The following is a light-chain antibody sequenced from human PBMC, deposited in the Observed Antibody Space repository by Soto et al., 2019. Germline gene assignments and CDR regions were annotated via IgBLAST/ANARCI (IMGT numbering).Light chain of an antibody. CDR1: SSDVGGYNF. V-gene: IGLV2-11*01. J-gene: IGLJ3*02. CDR2: DVT. Sequence: QSALTQPASVSGSPGQSITFSCTGTSSDVGGYNFVSWYRQYPGKAPHLMVYDVTKPPSGVPDRFSGSKSGNTASLTISGLQADDEADYYCCSYAGSYTFVFGGGTKVTVL. CDR3: CSYAGSYTFV.